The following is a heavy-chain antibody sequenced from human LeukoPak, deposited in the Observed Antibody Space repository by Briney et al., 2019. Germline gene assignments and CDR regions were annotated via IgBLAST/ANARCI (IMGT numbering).Heavy chain of an antibody. CDR1: GFTLSSYA. J-gene: IGHJ4*02. CDR3: ARGISYGAVSPGGAFDY. Sequence: GGSLRPSCAASGFTLSSYARRWVRQAPGKGLEWVAVISYDGSNKYYADSVKGRFTISRDNSKNTLYLQMNSLRAEDTAVYYCARGISYGAVSPGGAFDYWGQGTLVTVSS. CDR2: ISYDGSNK. D-gene: IGHD5-18*01. V-gene: IGHV3-30*04.